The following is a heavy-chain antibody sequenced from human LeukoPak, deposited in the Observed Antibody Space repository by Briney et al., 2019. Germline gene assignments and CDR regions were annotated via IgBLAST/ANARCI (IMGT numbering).Heavy chain of an antibody. CDR3: ARQDRVTYNWFDP. V-gene: IGHV4-39*01. CDR2: IYYSGST. D-gene: IGHD2-21*02. Sequence: PSETLSLTCTVSGGSISSSSYYWGWIRQPPGKGLEWIGSIYYSGSTYYNPPLKSRVTISVDTSKNQFSLKLSSVTAADTAVYYCARQDRVTYNWFDPWGQGTLVTVSS. CDR1: GGSISSSSYY. J-gene: IGHJ5*02.